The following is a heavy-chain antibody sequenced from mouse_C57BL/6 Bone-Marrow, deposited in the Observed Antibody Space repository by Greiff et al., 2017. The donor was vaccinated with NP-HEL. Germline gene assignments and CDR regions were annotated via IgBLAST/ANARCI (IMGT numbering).Heavy chain of an antibody. V-gene: IGHV14-4*01. D-gene: IGHD2-4*01. Sequence: VQLQQSGAELVRPGASVKLSCTASGFNIKDDYMHWVKQRPEQGLEWIGWIDPENGDTEYDSKFQGQATITADTSSKPAYLQLSSLTSEDTAGYYCNIGGIGLRTFAYWGQGTLVTVSA. CDR2: IDPENGDT. J-gene: IGHJ3*01. CDR3: NIGGIGLRTFAY. CDR1: GFNIKDDY.